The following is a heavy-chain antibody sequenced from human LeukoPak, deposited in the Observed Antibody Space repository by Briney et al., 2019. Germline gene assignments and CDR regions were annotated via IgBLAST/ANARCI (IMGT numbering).Heavy chain of an antibody. Sequence: ASVKVSCKTSGYSFTDYYMHWVRQAPGQGLEWMGWINPNSGGTSSAQKFQGRVTTTRDTSITTVYMEVSWLTSGDTAIYYCARADRLDGGPYLIGPWGQGTLVTVSS. D-gene: IGHD2-21*01. V-gene: IGHV1-2*02. CDR1: GYSFTDYY. CDR2: INPNSGGT. J-gene: IGHJ5*02. CDR3: ARADRLDGGPYLIGP.